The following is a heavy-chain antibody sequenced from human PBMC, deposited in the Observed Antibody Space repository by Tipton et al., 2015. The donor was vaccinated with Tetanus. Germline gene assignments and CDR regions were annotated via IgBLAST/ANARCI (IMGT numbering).Heavy chain of an antibody. Sequence: TLSLTCTVFGGSVNIASYSWSWIRQPPGKGLEWIGYIYYSGSTNYNPSLRSRVTISVDTSKNQFSLKLSSVTAADTAVYYCARIRQVGKPGPFFDYWGQGTLVTVSS. CDR1: GGSVNIASYS. CDR3: ARIRQVGKPGPFFDY. J-gene: IGHJ4*02. CDR2: IYYSGST. V-gene: IGHV4-61*01. D-gene: IGHD7-27*01.